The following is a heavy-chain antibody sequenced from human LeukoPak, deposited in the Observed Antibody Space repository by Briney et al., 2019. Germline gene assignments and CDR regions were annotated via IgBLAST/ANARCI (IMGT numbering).Heavy chain of an antibody. CDR3: AKGTTTDRYFDY. Sequence: QPGGSLRLSCAASGFTFISYAMSWVRQAPGKGLEWVSYISSTSSFTNYADSVKGRFTISRDNAKNSLYLQMNSLRAEDTAVYFCAKGTTTDRYFDYWGQGTLVTVSS. CDR2: ISSTSSFT. D-gene: IGHD4-17*01. V-gene: IGHV3-48*04. J-gene: IGHJ4*02. CDR1: GFTFISYA.